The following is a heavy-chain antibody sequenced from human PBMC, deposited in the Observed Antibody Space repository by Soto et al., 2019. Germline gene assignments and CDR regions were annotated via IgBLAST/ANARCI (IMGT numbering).Heavy chain of an antibody. D-gene: IGHD3-3*01. CDR3: AKVAKSGVVVEYFDS. CDR1: GFTVSSNY. CDR2: IYSGGDT. V-gene: IGHV3-53*02. Sequence: EVRLVETGGGLIQPGGSLRLSCVASGFTVSSNYMSWVRQAPGKGLEWVSIIYSGGDTYYADSVQGRFTISRDNSKNTLDLQMDSLRADDTAVYYCAKVAKSGVVVEYFDSWGQGSLVTVSS. J-gene: IGHJ4*02.